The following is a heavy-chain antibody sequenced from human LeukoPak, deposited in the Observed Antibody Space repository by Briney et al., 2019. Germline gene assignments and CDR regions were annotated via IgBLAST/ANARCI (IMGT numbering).Heavy chain of an antibody. CDR2: ISSSSSYI. D-gene: IGHD3-22*01. CDR3: ARDLGVKDYYDSSGYYPEAFQH. J-gene: IGHJ1*01. V-gene: IGHV3-21*01. CDR1: GFTFSSYS. Sequence: GGSLRLSCAASGFTFSSYSMNWVRQAPGKGLEWVSSISSSSSYIYYADSVKGRFTISRDIAKNSLYLQMNSLRAEDTAVYYCARDLGVKDYYDSSGYYPEAFQHWGQGTLVTVSS.